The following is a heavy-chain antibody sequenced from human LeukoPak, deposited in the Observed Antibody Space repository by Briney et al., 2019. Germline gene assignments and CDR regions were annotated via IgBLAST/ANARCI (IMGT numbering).Heavy chain of an antibody. CDR1: GYTFTSYG. J-gene: IGHJ5*02. CDR3: ARDTEDIVVVPAVVNWFDP. V-gene: IGHV1-18*04. CDR2: ISAYNGNT. D-gene: IGHD2-2*01. Sequence: ASVKVSCKASGYTFTSYGISWVRQAPGQGLEWMGWISAYNGNTNYAQKLQGRVTMTTDTSTSTAYMELRSLRSDDTAVYYCARDTEDIVVVPAVVNWFDPWGQGTLVTVSS.